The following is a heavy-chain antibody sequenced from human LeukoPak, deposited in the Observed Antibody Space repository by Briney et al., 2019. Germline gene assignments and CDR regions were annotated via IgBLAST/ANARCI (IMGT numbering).Heavy chain of an antibody. J-gene: IGHJ6*02. CDR1: GGSFSGYY. V-gene: IGHV4-34*01. Sequence: SETLSLTCAVYGGSFSGYYWSWIRQPPGKGLEWIGEINHSGSTNYNPSLKSRLIISLDKSKNQFSLRLNSVTATDTAVYYCARDQGYCSGGSCSNGMDVWGQGTTVTVSS. D-gene: IGHD2-15*01. CDR2: INHSGST. CDR3: ARDQGYCSGGSCSNGMDV.